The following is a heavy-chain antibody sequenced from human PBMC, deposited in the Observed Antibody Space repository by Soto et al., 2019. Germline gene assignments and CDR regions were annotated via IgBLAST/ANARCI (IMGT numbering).Heavy chain of an antibody. V-gene: IGHV3-7*01. J-gene: IGHJ6*03. CDR1: GFTFSSYW. D-gene: IGHD3-10*01. CDR2: IKQDGSEK. CDR3: ARDRVVHGSGSYYRDYYYYYMDV. Sequence: GGSLRLSCAASGFTFSSYWMSWVRQAPGKGLEWVANIKQDGSEKYYVDSVKGRFTISRDNAKNSLYLQMNSLRAEDTAVYYCARDRVVHGSGSYYRDYYYYYMDVWGKGTTVTVSS.